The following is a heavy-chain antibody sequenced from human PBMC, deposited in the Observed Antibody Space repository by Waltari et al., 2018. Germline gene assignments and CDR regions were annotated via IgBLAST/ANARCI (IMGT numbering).Heavy chain of an antibody. Sequence: QVQLVQSGAEVKKPGASVKVSCEASGYTFTGRYLHWVRQAPGQGLEWMGRIKPNSGVTDYEQKFQDRVTMTRDTSSSTAYMELSGLRSDDTAVYYCAREATHSYYYFLDVWGKGTTVTVSS. V-gene: IGHV1-2*06. CDR1: GYTFTGRY. J-gene: IGHJ6*03. CDR3: AREATHSYYYFLDV. CDR2: IKPNSGVT.